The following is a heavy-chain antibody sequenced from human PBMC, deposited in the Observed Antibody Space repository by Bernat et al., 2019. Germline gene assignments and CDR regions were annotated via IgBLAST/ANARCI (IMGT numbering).Heavy chain of an antibody. CDR1: GYSFTSYG. Sequence: QVQLVQSGAEVKKPGASVKVSCKASGYSFTSYGISWVRQAPGQGLEWVAWISAYNGHTSYAQSVQGRVTMTTDTSTRTAYMELRSLTSDDTAVYYCARDWYYGSGRTTPFEYWGQGTLVTVAS. J-gene: IGHJ4*02. CDR2: ISAYNGHT. D-gene: IGHD3-10*01. V-gene: IGHV1-18*01. CDR3: ARDWYYGSGRTTPFEY.